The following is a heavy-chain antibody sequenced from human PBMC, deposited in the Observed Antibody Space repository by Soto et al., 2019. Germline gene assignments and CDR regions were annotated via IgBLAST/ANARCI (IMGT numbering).Heavy chain of an antibody. D-gene: IGHD5-12*01. V-gene: IGHV1-18*01. Sequence: QVHLVQSGAEMKKPGASVKVSCKTSGYSFTTYGITWVRQAPGQGLEWMGWISVHSGSTQSVQKLQGRVTMTTDTSTSTAYMELRSLRSDDTAVYYCVRERQGRYEYWGQGTLVTVSS. J-gene: IGHJ4*02. CDR2: ISVHSGST. CDR3: VRERQGRYEY. CDR1: GYSFTTYG.